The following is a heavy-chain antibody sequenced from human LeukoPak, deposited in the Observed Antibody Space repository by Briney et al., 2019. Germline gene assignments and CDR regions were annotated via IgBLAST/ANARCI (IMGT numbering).Heavy chain of an antibody. CDR2: IYYSGST. CDR1: GGSISSYY. J-gene: IGHJ6*02. Sequence: SETLSLTCTVSGGSISSYYWSWIRQPPGKGLEWIGYIYYSGSTNYNPSLKSRVTISVDTSKNQFSLKLSSVTAADTAVYYCARWGGTGMDVWGQGTTVTVSS. D-gene: IGHD3-16*01. CDR3: ARWGGTGMDV. V-gene: IGHV4-59*01.